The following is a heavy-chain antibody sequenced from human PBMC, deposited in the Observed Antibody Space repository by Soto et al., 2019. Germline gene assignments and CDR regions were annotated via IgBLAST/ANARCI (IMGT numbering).Heavy chain of an antibody. Sequence: QVQLVQSGAEEKKPGASVKVSCKASGYTFTSYAMHWVRQAPGQRLEWMGWINAGNGNTKYSQKFQGRVTITRDTSASTAYMELSSLRSEDTAVYYCARVVVVAATRRVLGYFDYWGQGTLVTVSS. CDR3: ARVVVVAATRRVLGYFDY. D-gene: IGHD2-15*01. CDR1: GYTFTSYA. CDR2: INAGNGNT. V-gene: IGHV1-3*05. J-gene: IGHJ4*02.